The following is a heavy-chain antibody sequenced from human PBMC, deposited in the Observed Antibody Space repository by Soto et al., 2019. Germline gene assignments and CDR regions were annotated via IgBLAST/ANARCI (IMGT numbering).Heavy chain of an antibody. J-gene: IGHJ4*02. Sequence: EVQLWESGGGLVQPGGSLRLSCAVSGFTFSSHVMSWVRQAPGKGLEWVSAISGTGGTYYADSVKGRFTISRDNSKNAIYLQMNNLRDEDTAVYYCAKDRRGAYCSGGICYSPEYWGQGTLVIVSS. D-gene: IGHD2-15*01. CDR2: ISGTGGT. CDR3: AKDRRGAYCSGGICYSPEY. V-gene: IGHV3-23*01. CDR1: GFTFSSHV.